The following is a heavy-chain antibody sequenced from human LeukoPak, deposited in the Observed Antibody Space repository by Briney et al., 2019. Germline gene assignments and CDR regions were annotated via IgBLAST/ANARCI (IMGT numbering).Heavy chain of an antibody. J-gene: IGHJ5*02. CDR1: GFTFSDYY. CDR3: ARDREGATALIDP. V-gene: IGHV3-11*04. Sequence: GSLRLSCAASGFTFSDYYMSWIRRAPGKGLEWVSYISSSGSTIYYADSVKGRFTISRDNAKNSLYLQMNSLRAEDTAVYYCARDREGATALIDPWGQGTLVTVSS. CDR2: ISSSGSTI. D-gene: IGHD1-26*01.